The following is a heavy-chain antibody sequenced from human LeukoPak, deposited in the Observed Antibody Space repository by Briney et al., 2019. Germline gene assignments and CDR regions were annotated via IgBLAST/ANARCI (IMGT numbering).Heavy chain of an antibody. Sequence: GESLKISCKGSGYSFTSYWIGWVRQMPGKGLEWMGFIYPGDSDTRYSPSFQGQVTISADKSISTAYLQWSSLKASDTAMYYCARPNITSYYDSRGYDAFDVWGQGTMVTVSS. CDR2: IYPGDSDT. CDR1: GYSFTSYW. J-gene: IGHJ3*01. V-gene: IGHV5-51*01. CDR3: ARPNITSYYDSRGYDAFDV. D-gene: IGHD3-22*01.